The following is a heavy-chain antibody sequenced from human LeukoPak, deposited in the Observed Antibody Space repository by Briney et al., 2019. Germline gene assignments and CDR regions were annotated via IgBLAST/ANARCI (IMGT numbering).Heavy chain of an antibody. CDR1: GGSISSYY. V-gene: IGHV4-59*01. CDR2: MYYSGST. Sequence: SETLSLTCTVSGGSISSYYWNWIRQPPGKGLEWIGYMYYSGSTNSNPSLKSRVTISVDTSKNQFSLKLSSVTAADTAVYYCARYSSSVLDYWGQGTLVTVSS. D-gene: IGHD6-6*01. CDR3: ARYSSSVLDY. J-gene: IGHJ4*02.